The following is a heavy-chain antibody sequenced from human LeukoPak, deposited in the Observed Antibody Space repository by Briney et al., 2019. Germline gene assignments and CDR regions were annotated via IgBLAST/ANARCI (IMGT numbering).Heavy chain of an antibody. D-gene: IGHD3-3*01. Sequence: SETLSLTCTVSGDSISNYYWSWIRQPAGKGLELIGRIYASGSTNYNPSLKSRVTMSVDTSKNQFSLKLNSVTAADTAVYYCARNRNSIFGVVSIYWFDPWGQGTLVTVSS. J-gene: IGHJ5*02. CDR3: ARNRNSIFGVVSIYWFDP. CDR1: GDSISNYY. CDR2: IYASGST. V-gene: IGHV4-4*07.